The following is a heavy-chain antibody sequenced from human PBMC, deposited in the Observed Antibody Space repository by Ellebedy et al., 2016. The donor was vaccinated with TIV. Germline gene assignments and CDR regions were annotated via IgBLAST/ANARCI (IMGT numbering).Heavy chain of an antibody. CDR3: ARGRGRLQYYYYYGMDV. CDR1: GYSLSDYD. CDR2: MNPNRGYA. V-gene: IGHV1-8*01. D-gene: IGHD4-11*01. J-gene: IGHJ6*02. Sequence: AASVKVSCKASGYSLSDYDIMWVRQASGPGLEWMGWMNPNRGYAGYAQKFQGRVTLTRNTSTNTAYMEVSSLKSEDTAVYFCARGRGRLQYYYYYGMDVWGQGTTVTVSS.